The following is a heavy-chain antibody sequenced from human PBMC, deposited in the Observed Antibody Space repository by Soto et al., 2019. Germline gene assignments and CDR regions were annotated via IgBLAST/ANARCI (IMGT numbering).Heavy chain of an antibody. J-gene: IGHJ5*02. V-gene: IGHV5-10-1*01. Sequence: GESLKISCKGSGYSFTSYWIGWVRQMPGKGLEWMGRIDPSDSYTKYRPSFQGHVTISADKPISTSYLQWSSLKASDTAMYYCARQGSWFDPWGQGTLVTVSS. CDR3: ARQGSWFDP. CDR1: GYSFTSYW. CDR2: IDPSDSYT.